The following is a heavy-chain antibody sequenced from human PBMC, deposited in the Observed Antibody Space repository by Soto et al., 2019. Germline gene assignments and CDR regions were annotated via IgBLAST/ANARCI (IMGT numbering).Heavy chain of an antibody. CDR1: GGSMSSHY. D-gene: IGHD3-16*01. Sequence: SETLSLTCTVSGGSMSSHYWTWLRQPPGKGLEWIGYISYSGSTHYNPSLKSRVTISADTSRNQFSLKLSSVIAADTAVYYCARADPDASVGYWGQGTLVTVSS. J-gene: IGHJ4*02. CDR3: ARADPDASVGY. V-gene: IGHV4-59*11. CDR2: ISYSGST.